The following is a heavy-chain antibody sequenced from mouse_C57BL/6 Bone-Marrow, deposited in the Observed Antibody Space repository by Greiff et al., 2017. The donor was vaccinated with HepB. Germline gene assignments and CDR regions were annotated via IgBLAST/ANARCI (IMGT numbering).Heavy chain of an antibody. CDR1: GFTFSSYA. D-gene: IGHD1-1*01. J-gene: IGHJ2*01. Sequence: DVMLVESGGGLVKPGGSLKLSCAASGFTFSSYAMSWVRQTPEKRLEWVATISDGGSYTYYPDNVKGRFTISRDNAKNNLYLQMSHLKSEDTAMYYCARVTTVVGYYFDYWGQGTTLTVSS. CDR3: ARVTTVVGYYFDY. CDR2: ISDGGSYT. V-gene: IGHV5-4*03.